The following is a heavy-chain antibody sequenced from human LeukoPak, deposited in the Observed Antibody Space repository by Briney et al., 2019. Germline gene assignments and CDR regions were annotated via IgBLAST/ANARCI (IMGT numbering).Heavy chain of an antibody. D-gene: IGHD2-8*01. CDR2: ISGSGGST. Sequence: GGSLRLSCAASGFIFSSYAMSWVRQAPGKGLEWVSTISGSGGSTYYADSVKGRFTISRDNSNNTVYLQMKSVRAEDTDVYYCAKARFCINEVCHGDFDYWGQGTLVTVSS. J-gene: IGHJ4*02. CDR1: GFIFSSYA. V-gene: IGHV3-23*01. CDR3: AKARFCINEVCHGDFDY.